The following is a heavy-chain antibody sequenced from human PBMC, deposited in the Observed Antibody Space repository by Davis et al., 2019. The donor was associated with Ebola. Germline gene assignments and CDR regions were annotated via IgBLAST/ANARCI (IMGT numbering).Heavy chain of an antibody. Sequence: SETLSLTCTVSGGSISSYYWSWIRQPPGKGLEWIGYIYYSGSTNYNPSLKSLFTISVDTSKNQFSLKLSSVTAADTAMYYCARHSGRITMIVVVILDFDYWGQGTLVTVSS. CDR3: ARHSGRITMIVVVILDFDY. CDR1: GGSISSYY. CDR2: IYYSGST. D-gene: IGHD3-22*01. V-gene: IGHV4-59*01. J-gene: IGHJ4*02.